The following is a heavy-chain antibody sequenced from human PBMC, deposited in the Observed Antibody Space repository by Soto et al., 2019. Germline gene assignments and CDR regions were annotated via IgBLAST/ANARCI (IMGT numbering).Heavy chain of an antibody. CDR3: ARMVGGTEDY. CDR2: RYYRSKWYN. D-gene: IGHD1-26*01. J-gene: IGHJ4*02. V-gene: IGHV6-1*01. CDR1: GDIVSSNSAA. Sequence: SQTLSLTCAVSGDIVSSNSAAGNCVRQSPSRGLEWLGRRYYRSKWYNDYAVSVKGRITINADTSRNQFSLQLKSVTPEDRAADYCARMVGGTEDYWGQGTPVTVS.